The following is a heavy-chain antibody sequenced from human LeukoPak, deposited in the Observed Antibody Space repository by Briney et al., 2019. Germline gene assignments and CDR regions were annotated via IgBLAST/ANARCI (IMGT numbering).Heavy chain of an antibody. CDR1: GGSISSGSYY. CDR2: IYYSGST. D-gene: IGHD3-22*01. CDR3: ASLYYDSSGYYDY. Sequence: SQTLSLTCTVSGGSISSGSYYWSWIRQPAGKGLEWIGSIYYSGSTYYNPALKSRVTISVDTSKNQFSLKLSSVTAADTAVYYCASLYYDSSGYYDYWGQGTLVTVSS. V-gene: IGHV4-30-2*03. J-gene: IGHJ4*02.